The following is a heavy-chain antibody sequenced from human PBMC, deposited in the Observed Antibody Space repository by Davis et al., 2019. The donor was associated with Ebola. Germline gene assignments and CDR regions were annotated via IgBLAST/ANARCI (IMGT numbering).Heavy chain of an antibody. D-gene: IGHD5-24*01. CDR3: ARMSVATIKYYYNGVDV. Sequence: PGGSLRLSCTVSGGSISSYYWSWIRQSPGKGLEWIGYIYYGGNTNYNPSLKRRVTISVDTSKHQVSLRLSSVTAADTAVYYCARMSVATIKYYYNGVDVWGQGTTVTVSS. CDR2: IYYGGNT. CDR1: GGSISSYY. V-gene: IGHV4-59*01. J-gene: IGHJ6*02.